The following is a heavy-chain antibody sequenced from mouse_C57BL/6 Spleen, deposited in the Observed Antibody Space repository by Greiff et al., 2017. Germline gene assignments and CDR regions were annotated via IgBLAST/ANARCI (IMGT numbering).Heavy chain of an antibody. D-gene: IGHD2-4*01. Sequence: QVQLQQPGTELVKPGASVKLSCKASGYTFTSYWMHWVKQRPGQGLEWIGNINPSNGGTNYNEKFKGKATLTVDKSSSTAYMQLSSLTSEDSAVYYCARWGYYDYDSWFAYWGQGTLVTVSA. CDR3: ARWGYYDYDSWFAY. V-gene: IGHV1-53*01. CDR1: GYTFTSYW. J-gene: IGHJ3*01. CDR2: INPSNGGT.